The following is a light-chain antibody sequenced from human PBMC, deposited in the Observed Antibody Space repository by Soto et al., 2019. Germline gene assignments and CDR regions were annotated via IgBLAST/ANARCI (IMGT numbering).Light chain of an antibody. CDR3: LLSYGASWV. J-gene: IGLJ3*02. CDR2: DTS. CDR1: TGAVTGGHW. V-gene: IGLV7-46*01. Sequence: QAVVTPAPSVTVSPGGTVTLTCASNTGAVTGGHWPYWFQQKPGEAPRTIIYDTSTKESWTPARFSCSLLGCKAALTLAGAQPEDEAEYYCLLSYGASWVFGGGTKLTVL.